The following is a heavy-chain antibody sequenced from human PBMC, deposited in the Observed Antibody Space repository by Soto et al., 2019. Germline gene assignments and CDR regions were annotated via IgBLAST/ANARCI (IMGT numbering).Heavy chain of an antibody. CDR2: INHSGST. D-gene: IGHD3-22*01. J-gene: IGHJ4*02. CDR3: VASHYYDRPSPDY. Sequence: PEALSLPCSVYGGSFSGYYWSWIRQPPGKGLEWIGEINHSGSTNYNPSLKSRVTISVDTSKNQFSLKLSSVTAADTAVYYCVASHYYDRPSPDYWGQGTLVTLSS. CDR1: GGSFSGYY. V-gene: IGHV4-34*01.